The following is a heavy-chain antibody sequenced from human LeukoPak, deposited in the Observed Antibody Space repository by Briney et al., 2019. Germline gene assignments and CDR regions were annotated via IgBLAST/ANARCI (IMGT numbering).Heavy chain of an antibody. V-gene: IGHV1-2*02. CDR2: INPNSGDT. Sequence: ASVKVSCKGSGYTFSDYYIHWLRQAPAQGLEWMGWINPNSGDTNYAQKFQGRVTMTRDTSISTAYMELSSLRSDDTAVYYCVRDGSLDIWGQGTMVTVSS. CDR1: GYTFSDYY. D-gene: IGHD3-10*01. J-gene: IGHJ3*02. CDR3: VRDGSLDI.